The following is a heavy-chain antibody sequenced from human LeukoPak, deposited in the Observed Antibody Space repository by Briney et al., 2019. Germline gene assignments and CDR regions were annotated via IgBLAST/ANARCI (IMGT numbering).Heavy chain of an antibody. D-gene: IGHD3-22*01. CDR1: GYTLTELS. J-gene: IGHJ3*02. CDR2: FYPEDGET. Sequence: ASVKVSCKVSGYTLTELSMHWVRQAPGKGLEWMGGFYPEDGETIYAQKFQGRVTMTEDTSTDTAYMELSSLRSEDTAVYYCATYYYDSSGYLWRAFDIWGQGTMVTVSS. CDR3: ATYYYDSSGYLWRAFDI. V-gene: IGHV1-24*01.